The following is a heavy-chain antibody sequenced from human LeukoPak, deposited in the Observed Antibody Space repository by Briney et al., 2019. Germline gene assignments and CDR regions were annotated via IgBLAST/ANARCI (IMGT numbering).Heavy chain of an antibody. Sequence: PSETLSLTCTVSGGSISSYYWSWIRQPPGKGLEWIGEINHSGSTNYNPSLKSRATISVDTSKNQFSLKLSSVTAADTAVYYCARGLVVPAAIPFDYWGQGTLVTVSS. CDR1: GGSISSYY. V-gene: IGHV4-34*01. D-gene: IGHD2-2*01. J-gene: IGHJ4*02. CDR3: ARGLVVPAAIPFDY. CDR2: INHSGST.